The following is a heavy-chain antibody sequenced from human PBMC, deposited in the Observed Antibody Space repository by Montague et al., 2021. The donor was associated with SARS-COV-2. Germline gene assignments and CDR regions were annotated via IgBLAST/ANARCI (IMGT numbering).Heavy chain of an antibody. CDR1: GGSISSYY. J-gene: IGHJ3*02. V-gene: IGHV4-4*07. D-gene: IGHD3-10*01. CDR3: ARSHELWFGENPQGPGAFDI. CDR2: FYTTGST. Sequence: SETLSLTCTVSGGSISSYYWSWIRQPAGKGLEWIGRFYTTGSTNYNPSLKSRVTMSVDTSKNQFSLKLSSVTAADTAVYYCARSHELWFGENPQGPGAFDIWGQGTMVTVSS.